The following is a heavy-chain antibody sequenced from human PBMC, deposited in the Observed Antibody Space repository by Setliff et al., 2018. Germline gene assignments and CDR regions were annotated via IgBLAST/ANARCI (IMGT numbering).Heavy chain of an antibody. CDR3: AREGGFAGFYGSWTYQYFDY. CDR1: GGSINRDY. Sequence: ASETLSLTCSVSGGSINRDYWNWIRQPPGKGLEWLGYIHYSGNTNYNPSLKSRVTISFNTSKNQIPLNLSSVTPADTAVYYCAREGGFAGFYGSWTYQYFDYWGQGALVTVSS. V-gene: IGHV4-59*01. J-gene: IGHJ4*02. CDR2: IHYSGNT. D-gene: IGHD3-10*01.